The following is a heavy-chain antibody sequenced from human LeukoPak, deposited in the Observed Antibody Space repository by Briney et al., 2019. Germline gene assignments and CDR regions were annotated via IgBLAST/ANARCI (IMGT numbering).Heavy chain of an antibody. CDR2: IYSGGTT. Sequence: PGGSLRLSCAVSGFTVSGNYMSWVRQAPGKGLEWVSLIYSGGTTYYADSVKGRFTISRDNSKNTLYLQMNSLRAEDTAVYYCAKDYYGSGSYLNLFDYWGQGTLVTVSS. CDR3: AKDYYGSGSYLNLFDY. D-gene: IGHD3-10*01. CDR1: GFTVSGNY. V-gene: IGHV3-53*05. J-gene: IGHJ4*02.